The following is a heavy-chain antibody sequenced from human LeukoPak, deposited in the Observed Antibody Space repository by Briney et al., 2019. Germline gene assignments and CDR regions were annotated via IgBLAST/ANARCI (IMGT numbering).Heavy chain of an antibody. CDR2: MNPSNGNT. D-gene: IGHD6-13*01. CDR1: VYTFTSYD. CDR3: ARDMVQYSSSWGENAFDI. Sequence: ASVKVSCKASVYTFTSYDINWVRQATGQGLEWMGWMNPSNGNTGYAQKFQGRVTMTRDTSISTAYMELSRLRSDDTAVYYCARDMVQYSSSWGENAFDIWGQGTMVTVSS. V-gene: IGHV1-8*01. J-gene: IGHJ3*02.